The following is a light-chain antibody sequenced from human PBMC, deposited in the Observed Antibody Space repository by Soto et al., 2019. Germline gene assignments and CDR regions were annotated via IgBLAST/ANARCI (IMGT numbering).Light chain of an antibody. Sequence: HSVLTQAASVSGSPGQSSTISCTRTSSDVGGYNYVSWYQQHPGKAPKLMIYDVSNRPSGVSNRFSGSKSGNTASLTISGLQAEDEADYYCSSYTSSSTPYVFGTGTKVTVL. CDR2: DVS. J-gene: IGLJ1*01. V-gene: IGLV2-14*01. CDR3: SSYTSSSTPYV. CDR1: SSDVGGYNY.